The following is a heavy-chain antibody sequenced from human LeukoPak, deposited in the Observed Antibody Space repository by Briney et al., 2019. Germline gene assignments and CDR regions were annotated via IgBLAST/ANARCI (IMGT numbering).Heavy chain of an antibody. CDR2: ISGSGGST. J-gene: IGHJ4*02. CDR1: GFTFSSYG. CDR3: ARDPSDTVRFDY. Sequence: GGSLRLSCAAAGFTFSSYGMSWVRQAPGKGLEWVSAISGSGGSTYYADSVKGRFPISRDNSKNSLYLQMNSLRAEDTAAYYCARDPSDTVRFDYWGQGTLVTVSS. V-gene: IGHV3-23*01. D-gene: IGHD3-10*01.